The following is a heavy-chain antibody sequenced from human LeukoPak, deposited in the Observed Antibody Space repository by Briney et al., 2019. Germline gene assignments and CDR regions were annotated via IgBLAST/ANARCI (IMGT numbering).Heavy chain of an antibody. Sequence: GGSLRLSCAVSGFTFRSYGMNWVRQAPGKGLEWVSYISTGSTTISYADSVKGRFPISRDNAKSSLYLEMNSLRAEDTAMYYCARGFYTPDYWGQGTLVTVSS. J-gene: IGHJ4*02. V-gene: IGHV3-48*01. CDR2: ISTGSTTI. CDR3: ARGFYTPDY. CDR1: GFTFRSYG.